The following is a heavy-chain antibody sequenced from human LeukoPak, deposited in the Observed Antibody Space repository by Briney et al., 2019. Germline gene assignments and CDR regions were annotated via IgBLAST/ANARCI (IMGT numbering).Heavy chain of an antibody. CDR3: AKERQEGATPFDY. CDR1: GFTFSSYS. J-gene: IGHJ4*02. V-gene: IGHV3-30*04. CDR2: IGSDGSIK. Sequence: GGSLTLSCAASGFTFSSYSMHWVRQAPGKGLEWVAVIGSDGSIKWYADSVKGRFTISRDNSKDTLYVQMNSLRPEDTAIYYCAKERQEGATPFDYWGQGSLVTVSS. D-gene: IGHD1-26*01.